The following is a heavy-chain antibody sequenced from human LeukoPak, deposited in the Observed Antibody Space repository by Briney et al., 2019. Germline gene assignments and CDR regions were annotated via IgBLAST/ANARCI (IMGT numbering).Heavy chain of an antibody. V-gene: IGHV4-4*07. CDR3: ARGVEVGADRPLVY. CDR1: GDSINNYY. D-gene: IGHD2-15*01. Sequence: SETLSHTCTVSGDSINNYYWSWIRQPAGKGLQWIGRIFNSGTTDCNPTFKSRVTMSVDRSKNQFFVKLNSVAAADTAVYYCARGVEVGADRPLVYSGQGTSVTVSS. J-gene: IGHJ4*02. CDR2: IFNSGTT.